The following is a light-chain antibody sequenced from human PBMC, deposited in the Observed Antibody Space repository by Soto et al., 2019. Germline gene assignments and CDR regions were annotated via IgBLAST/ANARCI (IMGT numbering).Light chain of an antibody. CDR3: QQYDSAPLT. V-gene: IGKV3-20*01. CDR2: GAS. CDR1: QSVGGGY. J-gene: IGKJ4*01. Sequence: IMLPQSPGTLSLAPGETATLSCRASQSVGGGYLAWYQQKVGQAPRLLIYGASKRATGIPDRFSGSGSGTDFTLTISRLETGDFAVYYCQQYDSAPLTFGGGTKV.